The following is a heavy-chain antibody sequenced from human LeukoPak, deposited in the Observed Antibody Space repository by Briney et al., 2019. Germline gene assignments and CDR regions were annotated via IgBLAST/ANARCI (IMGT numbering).Heavy chain of an antibody. CDR2: IKSKTDGGTT. Sequence: GGSLRLSCAASGFIFDGYAMNWVRQAPGKGLEWVGRIKSKTDGGTTDYAAPVKGRFTISRDDSKNTLYLQMNSLKTEDTAVYYCTTVLWFGELSDYWGQGTLVTVSS. V-gene: IGHV3-15*01. CDR3: TTVLWFGELSDY. J-gene: IGHJ4*02. CDR1: GFIFDGYA. D-gene: IGHD3-10*01.